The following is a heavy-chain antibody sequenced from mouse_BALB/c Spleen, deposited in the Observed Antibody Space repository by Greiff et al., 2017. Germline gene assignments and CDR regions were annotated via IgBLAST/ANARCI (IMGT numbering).Heavy chain of an antibody. Sequence: EVKLVESGPELVRPGASVKISCKASGYSFTGYYMHWVKQSHVKSLEWIGRINPYNGATSYNQNFKDKASLTVDKSSSTAYMELHSLTSEDSAVYYCASSIYYDYDAWFAYWGQGTLVTVSA. J-gene: IGHJ3*01. CDR1: GYSFTGYY. V-gene: IGHV1-31*01. D-gene: IGHD2-4*01. CDR3: ASSIYYDYDAWFAY. CDR2: INPYNGAT.